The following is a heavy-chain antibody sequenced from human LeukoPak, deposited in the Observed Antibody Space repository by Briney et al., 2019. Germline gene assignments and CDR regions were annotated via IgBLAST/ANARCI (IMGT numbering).Heavy chain of an antibody. CDR1: GGTFSSYA. CDR2: IIPIFGTA. V-gene: IGHV1-69*05. J-gene: IGHJ2*01. Sequence: SVTVSCKASGGTFSSYALSWVRQAPGQGLEWMGGIIPIFGTADYAQKFQGRVAITTDESTSTAYMELSSLRSEDTAVYYCARYGDYEDKASNGYWYFDLWGRGTLVTVSS. D-gene: IGHD4-17*01. CDR3: ARYGDYEDKASNGYWYFDL.